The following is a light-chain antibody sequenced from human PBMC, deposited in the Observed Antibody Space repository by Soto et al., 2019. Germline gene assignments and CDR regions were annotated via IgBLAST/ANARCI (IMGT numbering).Light chain of an antibody. Sequence: DIVLTQSLATLSLSPGERATLSCGASQSVSSSRLAWYQQKPALAPRLLIYDGFLRATGFPDRFGGSGSGTDFTLTISRLEPEDFAVYYCQQYGNSPITFGQGTRLEIK. CDR3: QQYGNSPIT. V-gene: IGKV3D-20*01. J-gene: IGKJ5*01. CDR2: DGF. CDR1: QSVSSSR.